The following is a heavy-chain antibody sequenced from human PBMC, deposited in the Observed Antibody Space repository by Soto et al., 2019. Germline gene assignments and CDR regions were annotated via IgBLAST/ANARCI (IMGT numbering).Heavy chain of an antibody. J-gene: IGHJ4*02. Sequence: SVKVSCKASGYTFSSHAIHWVRQAPGQRLEWMGWINAGNGDTNYSQKFQGRVAITTDTSASSAYLELSTLRSEDTAVYYCARDGARIAVFGVVYYFDYWGQGTVVTVSS. CDR2: INAGNGDT. CDR1: GYTFSSHA. D-gene: IGHD3-3*01. V-gene: IGHV1-3*01. CDR3: ARDGARIAVFGVVYYFDY.